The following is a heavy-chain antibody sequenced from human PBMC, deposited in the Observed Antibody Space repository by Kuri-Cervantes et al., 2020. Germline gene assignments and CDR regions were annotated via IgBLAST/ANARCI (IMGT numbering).Heavy chain of an antibody. D-gene: IGHD1-20*01. CDR2: FDPEDGET. CDR3: ARILTGTTASYYYGMDV. CDR1: GYTLTELS. Sequence: ASVKVSCKVSGYTLTELSMHWVRQAPGKGLEWMGGFDPEDGETIYAQKFQGRVTMTEDTSTDTAYMELSSLRSEDTAVYYCARILTGTTASYYYGMDVWGQGTTVTVSS. V-gene: IGHV1-24*01. J-gene: IGHJ6*02.